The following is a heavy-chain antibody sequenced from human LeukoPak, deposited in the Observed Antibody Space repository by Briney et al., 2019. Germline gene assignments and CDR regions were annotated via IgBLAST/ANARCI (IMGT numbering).Heavy chain of an antibody. J-gene: IGHJ4*02. Sequence: SGPTLVNPTQTLTPTCTFSGFSLSTSGMCVSWIRQPPGKALEWLARIDWDDDKYYSTSLKTRLTISKDTSKNQVVLTMTNMDPVDTATYYCARITPAGRQLDYWGQGTLVTVSS. V-gene: IGHV2-70*11. CDR1: GFSLSTSGMC. CDR2: IDWDDDK. D-gene: IGHD6-13*01. CDR3: ARITPAGRQLDY.